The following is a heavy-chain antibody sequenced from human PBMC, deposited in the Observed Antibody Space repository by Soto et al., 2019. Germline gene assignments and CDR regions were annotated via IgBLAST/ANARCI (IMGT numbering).Heavy chain of an antibody. CDR3: ARPRTMVRGVIIKDFDY. V-gene: IGHV4-34*01. D-gene: IGHD3-10*01. CDR1: GGSFSGYY. CDR2: INHSGST. Sequence: SETLSLTCAVYGGSFSGYYWSWIRQPPGKGLEWIGEINHSGSTNYNPSLKSRVTISVDTSKNQFSLKLSSVTAADTAVYYCARPRTMVRGVIIKDFDYWGQGTLVTVS. J-gene: IGHJ4*02.